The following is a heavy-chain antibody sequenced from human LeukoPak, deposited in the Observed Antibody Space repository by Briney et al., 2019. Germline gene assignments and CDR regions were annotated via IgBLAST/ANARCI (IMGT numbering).Heavy chain of an antibody. CDR3: AREESGTTFYYYYYYMDV. V-gene: IGHV4-4*07. D-gene: IGHD1-1*01. J-gene: IGHJ6*03. CDR1: GGSISSYY. CDR2: IYTSGST. Sequence: SETLSLTCTVSGGSISSYYWSWIRQPAGKGLEWIGRIYTSGSTNYNPSLKSRVTISVDTSKNQFSLKLSSVTAADTAVYYCAREESGTTFYYYYYYMDVWGKGTTVTVSS.